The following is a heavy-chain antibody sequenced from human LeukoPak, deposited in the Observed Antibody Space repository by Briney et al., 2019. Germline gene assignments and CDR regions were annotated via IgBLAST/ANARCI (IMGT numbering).Heavy chain of an antibody. CDR2: IIPMLDIQ. CDR3: ASERGATQYFDY. D-gene: IGHD3-10*01. Sequence: GASVKVSCEASGGTLSSYVITWVRHAPGQGREWMGRIIPMLDIQNYAQKFQGRVTITADKSTSTAYMELSSLRSEDTAVYYCASERGATQYFDYWGQGTLVTVSS. V-gene: IGHV1-69*04. J-gene: IGHJ4*02. CDR1: GGTLSSYV.